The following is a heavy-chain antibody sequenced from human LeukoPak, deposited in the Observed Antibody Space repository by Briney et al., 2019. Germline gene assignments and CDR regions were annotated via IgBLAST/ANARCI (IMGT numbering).Heavy chain of an antibody. CDR2: ISSSSSYI. CDR1: GFTFSSYS. J-gene: IGHJ4*02. CDR3: ARDRSAEYYFDY. V-gene: IGHV3-21*01. Sequence: KTGGSLRLSCAASGFTFSSYSMNWVRQAPGKGLEWVSSISSSSSYIYYADSVKGRFTISRDNAKNSLYLQMNSLRAEDTAVYYCARDRSAEYYFDYWGQGTLVTVSA. D-gene: IGHD3-3*01.